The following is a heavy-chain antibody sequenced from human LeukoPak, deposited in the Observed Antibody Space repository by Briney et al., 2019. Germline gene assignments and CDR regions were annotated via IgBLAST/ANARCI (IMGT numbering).Heavy chain of an antibody. CDR1: GFTFSSYA. V-gene: IGHV3-23*01. CDR2: ISGSGGST. J-gene: IGHJ4*02. Sequence: GWSLRLPCAASGFTFSSYAMSWVRQAPGKGLEWVSAISGSGGSTYYADSVKGRFTISRDNSKNTLYLQMNSLRAEDTAVYYCAKLMEGGSYYGSDYWGQGTLVTVSS. CDR3: AKLMEGGSYYGSDY. D-gene: IGHD1-26*01.